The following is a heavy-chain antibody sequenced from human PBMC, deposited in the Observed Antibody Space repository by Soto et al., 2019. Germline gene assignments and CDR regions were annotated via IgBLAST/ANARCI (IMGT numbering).Heavy chain of an antibody. V-gene: IGHV4-59*01. CDR2: IYYSGST. Sequence: SETLSLTCTVSGGSISSYYWSWIRQPPGKGLEWIGYIYYSGSTNYNPSLKSRVTISVDTSKNQFSLKLSSVTAADTAVYYCAGAAGHSSGWYLGEFDYWGQGTLVTVSS. D-gene: IGHD6-19*01. CDR1: GGSISSYY. J-gene: IGHJ4*02. CDR3: AGAAGHSSGWYLGEFDY.